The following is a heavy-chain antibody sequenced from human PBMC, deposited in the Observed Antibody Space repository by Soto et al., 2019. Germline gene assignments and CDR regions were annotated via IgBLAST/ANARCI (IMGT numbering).Heavy chain of an antibody. D-gene: IGHD2-15*01. V-gene: IGHV3-23*01. CDR1: GFSFSVYT. J-gene: IGHJ3*02. Sequence: PXGSLRLSCTASGFSFSVYTMSWVRQAPGKGLEWVSGISGSGDRTNYADSVKGRFTISRDNSKKTLYLQVDSLRAEDTAVYYFATTNMPAVLVVPNSRPFEIWGQGTMVTVSS. CDR2: ISGSGDRT. CDR3: ATTNMPAVLVVPNSRPFEI.